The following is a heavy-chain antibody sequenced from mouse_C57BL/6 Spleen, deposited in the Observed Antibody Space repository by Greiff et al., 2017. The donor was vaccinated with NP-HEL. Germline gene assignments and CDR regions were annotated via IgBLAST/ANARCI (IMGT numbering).Heavy chain of an antibody. V-gene: IGHV1-26*01. CDR1: GYTFTDYY. Sequence: EVQLQQSGPELVKPGASVKISCKASGYTFTDYYMNWVKQSHGKSLEWIGDINPNNGGTSYNQKFKGKATLTVDKSSSTAYMELRSLTSEDSAVYYCARWDRRDYDVNWYFDVWGTGTTVTVSS. CDR2: INPNNGGT. CDR3: ARWDRRDYDVNWYFDV. D-gene: IGHD2-4*01. J-gene: IGHJ1*03.